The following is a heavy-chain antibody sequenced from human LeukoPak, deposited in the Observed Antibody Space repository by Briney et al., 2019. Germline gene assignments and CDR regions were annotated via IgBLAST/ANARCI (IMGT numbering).Heavy chain of an antibody. CDR2: ISYDGSNK. D-gene: IGHD6-19*01. Sequence: GGSLRLSCAASGFTFSSYAMHWVRQAPGKGLGWVAVISYDGSNKYYADSVKVRLTLYRDNSKNTLYLKMNRLRAEDTAVYYCARESTIAVAGLSYYYGMDVWGQGTTVTVSS. J-gene: IGHJ6*02. V-gene: IGHV3-30-3*01. CDR1: GFTFSSYA. CDR3: ARESTIAVAGLSYYYGMDV.